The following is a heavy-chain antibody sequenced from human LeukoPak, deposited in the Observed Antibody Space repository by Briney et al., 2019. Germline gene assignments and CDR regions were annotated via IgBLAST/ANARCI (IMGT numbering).Heavy chain of an antibody. CDR3: AKTLVPVEYYYYYYGMDV. V-gene: IGHV1-69*13. Sequence: ASVKVSCKASGGTFSSYAISWVRQAPGQGLEWMGGIIPIFGTANYAQKLQGRVTITADESTSTAYMELSSLRSEDTAVYYCAKTLVPVEYYYYYYGMDVWGQGTTVTVSS. CDR1: GGTFSSYA. J-gene: IGHJ6*02. D-gene: IGHD6-13*01. CDR2: IIPIFGTA.